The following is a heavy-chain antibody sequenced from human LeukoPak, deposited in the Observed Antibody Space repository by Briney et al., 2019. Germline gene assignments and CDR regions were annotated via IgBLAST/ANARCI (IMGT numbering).Heavy chain of an antibody. V-gene: IGHV3-21*01. D-gene: IGHD3-10*01. Sequence: PGGSLRLSCAASGFTFSSHSMNWVRQAPGKGLEWVSVITSSSDYIYYADSLKGRFTVSRDNAKNSLYLQMNSLRAEDTAVYYCTRDLPVPSLVRGIIIYGLIDYWGQGTLVTVSS. CDR3: TRDLPVPSLVRGIIIYGLIDY. CDR1: GFTFSSHS. J-gene: IGHJ4*02. CDR2: ITSSSDYI.